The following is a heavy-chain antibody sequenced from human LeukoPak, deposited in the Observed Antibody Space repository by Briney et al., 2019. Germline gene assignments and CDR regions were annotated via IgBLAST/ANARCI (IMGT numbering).Heavy chain of an antibody. CDR1: GFTFSSYA. D-gene: IGHD3-22*01. V-gene: IGHV3-23*01. J-gene: IGHJ4*02. Sequence: GGSLRLSCAASGFTFSSYAMSWVRQAPGKGLEWVSAISGSGGSTYYADSVKGRFTISRDNSKNTLCLQMNSLRAEDTAVYYCAKDRYPIVVVIGLFDYWGQGTLVTVSS. CDR3: AKDRYPIVVVIGLFDY. CDR2: ISGSGGST.